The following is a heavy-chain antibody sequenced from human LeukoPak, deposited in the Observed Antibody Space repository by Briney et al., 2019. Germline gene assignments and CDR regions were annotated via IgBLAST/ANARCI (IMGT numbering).Heavy chain of an antibody. CDR2: IKKDGSKT. J-gene: IGHJ6*03. Sequence: GGSLRLSCAASEFTFSNYLMCWVRQAPGRGLEWVANIKKDGSKTYYVDSVKGRFTISRDNARNALFLQMNNLRAEDTAVYYCVRDVDHYMDVWGKGTTVTVSS. V-gene: IGHV3-7*01. CDR1: EFTFSNYL. CDR3: VRDVDHYMDV.